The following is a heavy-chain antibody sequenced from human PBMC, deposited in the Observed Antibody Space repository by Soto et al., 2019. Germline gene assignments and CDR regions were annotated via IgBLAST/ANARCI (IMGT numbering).Heavy chain of an antibody. Sequence: GGSLRLSCAASGFTFSSYAMSWVRQAPGKGLEWVSAISGSGGSTYYADSVKGRFTISRDNSKNTLYLQMNSLRAEDTAVYYCAYSAATERYYYGSGSFDYWGQGTLVTVSS. CDR1: GFTFSSYA. CDR3: AYSAATERYYYGSGSFDY. J-gene: IGHJ4*02. V-gene: IGHV3-23*01. CDR2: ISGSGGST. D-gene: IGHD3-10*01.